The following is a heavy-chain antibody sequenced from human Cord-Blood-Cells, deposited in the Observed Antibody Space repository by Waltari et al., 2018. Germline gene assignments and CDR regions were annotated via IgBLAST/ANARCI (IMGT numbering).Heavy chain of an antibody. Sequence: QVQLVQSGAEVKKPGASVKVSCKASGYTFTGYYMHWVRQAPGQGLEWMGWINPNSGGTNYGQKFQGRVTMTRDTSISTAYMELSRLRSDDTAVYYCARGLNYYGSGSYEYFQHWGQGTLVTVSS. CDR3: ARGLNYYGSGSYEYFQH. CDR1: GYTFTGYY. V-gene: IGHV1-2*02. D-gene: IGHD3-10*01. CDR2: INPNSGGT. J-gene: IGHJ1*01.